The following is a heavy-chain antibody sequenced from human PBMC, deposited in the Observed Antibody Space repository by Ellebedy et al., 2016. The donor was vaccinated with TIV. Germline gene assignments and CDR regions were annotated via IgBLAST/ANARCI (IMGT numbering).Heavy chain of an antibody. CDR3: AHRGDIRWFDP. Sequence: SGPTLVKPTQTLTLTCSFSGFSLKPPGGGVAWIRQPPGKALEWLALIYWDDDKRYSPSLKSRLTITKDTSKNQVVLTMTNMDPVDTATYYCAHRGDIRWFDPWGQGTLVTVSS. CDR2: IYWDDDK. J-gene: IGHJ5*02. V-gene: IGHV2-5*02. CDR1: GFSLKPPGGG. D-gene: IGHD3-10*01.